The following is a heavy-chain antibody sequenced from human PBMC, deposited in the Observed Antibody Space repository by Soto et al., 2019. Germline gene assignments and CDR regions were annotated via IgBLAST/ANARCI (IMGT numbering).Heavy chain of an antibody. CDR3: ARVGGFGATTIDY. D-gene: IGHD3-10*01. CDR1: GGSISSGDYY. CDR2: IYYSGST. Sequence: QVQLQESGPGLVKPSQTLSLTCTVSGGSISSGDYYWSWIRQPPGKGLEWIGYIYYSGSTYYNPSLKSRVTTSVDTSKNQFSLKRSSVTAADTAVYYCARVGGFGATTIDYWGQGTLVTVSS. V-gene: IGHV4-30-4*01. J-gene: IGHJ4*02.